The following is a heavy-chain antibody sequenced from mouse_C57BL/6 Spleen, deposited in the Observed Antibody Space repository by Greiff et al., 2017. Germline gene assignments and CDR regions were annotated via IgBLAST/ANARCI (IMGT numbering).Heavy chain of an antibody. D-gene: IGHD2-4*01. CDR2: IYPRSGNT. V-gene: IGHV1-81*01. J-gene: IGHJ2*01. CDR3: AGEGLAYDYGY. CDR1: GYTFTSYG. Sequence: QVQLQQSGAELVRPGASVKLSCKASGYTFTSYGISWVKQRTGQGLEWIGEIYPRSGNTYYNEKFKGKATLTADKSSSTAYMELRSLTSEDSAVYFCAGEGLAYDYGYWGQGTTLTVSS.